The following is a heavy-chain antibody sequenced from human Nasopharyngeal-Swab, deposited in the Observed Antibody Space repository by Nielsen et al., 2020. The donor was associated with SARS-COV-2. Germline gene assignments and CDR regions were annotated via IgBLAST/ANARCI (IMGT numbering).Heavy chain of an antibody. CDR1: GYTFTDFD. V-gene: IGHV1-8*01. D-gene: IGHD3-10*01. Sequence: ASVKLSCKASGYTFTDFDVNWVRHATGQGLEWMGWISLNSGFTGYAEKFEGRVTMTRNIATNTVYLELTSLGFEDTAVYYCARGLGAPSSVWHWGPGTQVTVSS. CDR3: ARGLGAPSSVWH. CDR2: ISLNSGFT. J-gene: IGHJ1*01.